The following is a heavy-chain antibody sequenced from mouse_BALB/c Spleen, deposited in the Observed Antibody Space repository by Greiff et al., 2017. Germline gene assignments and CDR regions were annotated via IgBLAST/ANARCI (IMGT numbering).Heavy chain of an antibody. CDR1: GFSLTSYG. V-gene: IGHV2-9*02. D-gene: IGHD2-3*01. CDR2: IWAGGST. CDR3: ARSYDGYYGLAY. Sequence: VMLVESGPGLVAPSQSLSITCTVSGFSLTSYGVHWVRQPPGKGLEWLGVIWAGGSTNYNSALMSRLSISKDNSKSQVFLKMNSLQTDDTAMYYCARSYDGYYGLAYWGQGTLVTVSA. J-gene: IGHJ3*01.